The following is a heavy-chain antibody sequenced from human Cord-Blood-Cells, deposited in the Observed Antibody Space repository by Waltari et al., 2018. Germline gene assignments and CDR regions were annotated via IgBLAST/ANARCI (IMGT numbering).Heavy chain of an antibody. V-gene: IGHV1-69*10. CDR3: ARDGLGIVVGATPNWYFDL. J-gene: IGHJ2*01. D-gene: IGHD2-15*01. Sequence: QVQLVQSGAEVKKPGSSVKVSCKASGGTFSSYAISWVQQAPGQGLEWMGGIIPSRGIANYAQKFQGRVTITADKSTSTAYMELSSLRSEDTAVYYCARDGLGIVVGATPNWYFDLWGRGTLVTVSS. CDR2: IIPSRGIA. CDR1: GGTFSSYA.